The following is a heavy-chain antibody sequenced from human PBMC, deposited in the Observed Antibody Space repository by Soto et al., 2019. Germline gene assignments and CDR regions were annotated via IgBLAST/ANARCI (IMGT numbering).Heavy chain of an antibody. CDR2: IIPIFGTA. CDR3: ARDAEDYYYGMDV. J-gene: IGHJ6*02. CDR1: GGTFSSYA. V-gene: IGHV1-69*13. Sequence: ASVKVSCKASGGTFSSYAISWVRQAPGQGLEWMGGIIPIFGTANYAQKFQGRVTITADESTSTAYMELSSLRSEDTAVYYCARDAEDYYYGMDVWGQGTTVTVSS.